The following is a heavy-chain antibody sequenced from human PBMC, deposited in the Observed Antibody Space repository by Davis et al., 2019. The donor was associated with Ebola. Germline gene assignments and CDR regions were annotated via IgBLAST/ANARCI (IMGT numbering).Heavy chain of an antibody. CDR3: ATGPEQGGPDYYYGMDV. Sequence: SVKVSCKASGGTFSSYAISWVRQAPGQGLEWMGGIIPIFGTANYAQKFQGRVTITADESTSTAYMELSSLRSEDTAVYYCATGPEQGGPDYYYGMDVWGQGTTVTVSS. J-gene: IGHJ6*02. D-gene: IGHD3-10*01. CDR1: GGTFSSYA. V-gene: IGHV1-69*13. CDR2: IIPIFGTA.